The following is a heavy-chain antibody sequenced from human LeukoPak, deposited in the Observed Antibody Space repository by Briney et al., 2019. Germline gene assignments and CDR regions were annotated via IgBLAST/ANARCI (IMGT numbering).Heavy chain of an antibody. Sequence: GGSLRLSCAASGFTFSTYGMHWVRQAPGKGLEWVGRIKSKTDGGTTDYAAPVKGRFTISRDDSKNTLYLQMNSLKTEDTAVYYCTTDRDSNYYPFDYWGQGTLVTVSS. V-gene: IGHV3-15*01. D-gene: IGHD3-22*01. CDR2: IKSKTDGGTT. CDR3: TTDRDSNYYPFDY. CDR1: GFTFSTYG. J-gene: IGHJ4*02.